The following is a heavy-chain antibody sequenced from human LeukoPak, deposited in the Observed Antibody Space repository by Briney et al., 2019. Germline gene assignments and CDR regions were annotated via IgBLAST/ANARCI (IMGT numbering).Heavy chain of an antibody. Sequence: ASVKVSCKASGYTFSSYAMHWVRQAPGQRLEWMGWINAGNGNTKYSQKFQGGVTITRDTSASTAYMELSSLRSEDTAVYYCARRSGGGIAVDYWGQGTLVTVSS. CDR3: ARRSGGGIAVDY. CDR2: INAGNGNT. J-gene: IGHJ4*02. CDR1: GYTFSSYA. V-gene: IGHV1-3*01. D-gene: IGHD2-15*01.